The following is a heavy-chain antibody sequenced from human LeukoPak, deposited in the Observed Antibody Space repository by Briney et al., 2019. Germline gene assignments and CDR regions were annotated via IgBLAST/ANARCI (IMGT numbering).Heavy chain of an antibody. CDR3: ARRIAAAGKGNWFDP. CDR2: MNPNSGNT. D-gene: IGHD6-13*01. CDR1: GYTFTSND. V-gene: IGHV1-8*02. Sequence: GASVRVSCKASGYTFTSNDINWVRQATGQGLEWMGWMNPNSGNTNYAQKFQGRVTMTRNTSISTAYMELTSLKSEDTAMYYCARRIAAAGKGNWFDPWGQGTLVTVSS. J-gene: IGHJ5*02.